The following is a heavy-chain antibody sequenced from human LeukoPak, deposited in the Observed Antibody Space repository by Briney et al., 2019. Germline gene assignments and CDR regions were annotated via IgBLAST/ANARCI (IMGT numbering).Heavy chain of an antibody. CDR1: GESFSGYY. CDR3: ARGTLSVDYGGHLRERNNYYYMDV. Sequence: PSETLSLTRAVYGESFSGYYWSWIRQPPGKGLEWIGEINHSGSTNYNPSVKSRVTISVDTSKNQFSLKLSSVTAADTAVYYCARGTLSVDYGGHLRERNNYYYMDVWGKGTTVTVSS. V-gene: IGHV4-34*01. J-gene: IGHJ6*03. CDR2: INHSGST. D-gene: IGHD4-23*01.